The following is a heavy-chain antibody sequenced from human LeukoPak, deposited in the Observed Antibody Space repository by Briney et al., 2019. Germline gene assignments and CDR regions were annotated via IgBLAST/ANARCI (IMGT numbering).Heavy chain of an antibody. V-gene: IGHV1-46*01. CDR2: INPSGGST. Sequence: ASVKVSCRASGYTFIAYYMHWVRQAPGQGLEWMGIINPSGGSTSYAQKFQGRVTMTRDMSTSTVYMELSNLRSEDTAVYYCAREAAMGNWFDPWGQGTLVTVSS. CDR1: GYTFIAYY. CDR3: AREAAMGNWFDP. J-gene: IGHJ5*02. D-gene: IGHD5-18*01.